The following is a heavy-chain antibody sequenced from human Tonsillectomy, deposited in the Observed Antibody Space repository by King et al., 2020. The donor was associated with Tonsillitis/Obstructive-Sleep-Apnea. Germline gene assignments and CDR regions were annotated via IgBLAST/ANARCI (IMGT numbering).Heavy chain of an antibody. V-gene: IGHV3-48*02. J-gene: IGHJ3*02. Sequence: VQLVESGGGLVQPGGSLRLSCAASGFTFSSYSMNWVRQAPGKGLEWLSYISNISRTIYYADTVKGRFTISRDNAKNSLYLQMNSLRDEDTAVYYCASGAFDIWGQGTMVTVSS. CDR1: GFTFSSYS. CDR3: ASGAFDI. CDR2: ISNISRTI.